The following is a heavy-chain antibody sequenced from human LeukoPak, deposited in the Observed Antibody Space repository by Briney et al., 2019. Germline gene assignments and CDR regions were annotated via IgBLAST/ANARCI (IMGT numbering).Heavy chain of an antibody. Sequence: PGGSLRLSCAASGFTFTRYWMHWVRQAPGKGLVWVSRINTDGSSTAYADSVKGRFTISRDNAKNTVYLQMNSLRAEDTAVYYCAREVVPIPFDYWGQGTLVTVSS. CDR2: INTDGSST. CDR3: AREVVPIPFDY. V-gene: IGHV3-74*01. CDR1: GFTFTRYW. J-gene: IGHJ4*02. D-gene: IGHD2-15*01.